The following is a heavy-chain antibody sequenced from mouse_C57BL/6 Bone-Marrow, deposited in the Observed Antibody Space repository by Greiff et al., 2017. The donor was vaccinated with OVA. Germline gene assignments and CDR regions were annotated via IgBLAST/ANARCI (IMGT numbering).Heavy chain of an antibody. Sequence: VQLKQSGPELVKPGASVKMSCKASGYTFTDYNMHWVKQSHGKSLEWIGYINPNNGGTSYNQKFKGKATLTVNKSSSTAYMELRSLTSEDSAVYYCARGKWLPLDYWGQGTTLTVSS. D-gene: IGHD2-2*01. V-gene: IGHV1-22*01. CDR3: ARGKWLPLDY. CDR2: INPNNGGT. CDR1: GYTFTDYN. J-gene: IGHJ2*01.